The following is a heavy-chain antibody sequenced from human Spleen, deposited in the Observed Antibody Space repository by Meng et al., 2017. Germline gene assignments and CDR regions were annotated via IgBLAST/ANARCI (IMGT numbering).Heavy chain of an antibody. D-gene: IGHD5-24*01. CDR3: VRERDATYYFHN. CDR2: NNPRDGDT. CDR1: GDTFTYYQ. Sequence: QVRLVQSGAEVMKPGASGKVSCKASGDTFTYYQIHWVRQAPGQGLEWVGINNPRDGDTSYSQKLRGRVTLTRDTSTSTAYMELSSLTSGDTAVYYCVRERDATYYFHNWGQGTLVTVSS. J-gene: IGHJ4*02. V-gene: IGHV1-46*04.